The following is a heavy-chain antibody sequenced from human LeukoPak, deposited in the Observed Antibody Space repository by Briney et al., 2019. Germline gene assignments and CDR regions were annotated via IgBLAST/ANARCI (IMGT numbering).Heavy chain of an antibody. CDR1: GFTVSSNY. J-gene: IGHJ3*02. Sequence: GGSLRLSCAASGFTVSSNYMSWVRQAPGKGLEWVSVIYSGGSTYYADSVKGRFTISRDNSKNTLYLQMNSLRAEDTAVYYCASAQGYYYDSSGYLGNDAFDTWGQGTMVTVSS. V-gene: IGHV3-66*01. D-gene: IGHD3-22*01. CDR2: IYSGGST. CDR3: ASAQGYYYDSSGYLGNDAFDT.